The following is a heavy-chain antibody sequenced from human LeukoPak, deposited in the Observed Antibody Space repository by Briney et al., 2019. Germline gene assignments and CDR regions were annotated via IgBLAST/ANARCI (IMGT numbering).Heavy chain of an antibody. J-gene: IGHJ6*04. D-gene: IGHD3-10*01. CDR3: AKDRVTMVRGVNYYGMDV. CDR1: GFTFSSYG. V-gene: IGHV3-30*18. Sequence: GRSLRLSCAASGFTFSSYGMHWVRQAPGKGLEWVAVISYDGSNKYYADSVKGRFTISRDNSKNTLYLQMNSLRAEDTAVYYCAKDRVTMVRGVNYYGMDVWGKGTTVTVSS. CDR2: ISYDGSNK.